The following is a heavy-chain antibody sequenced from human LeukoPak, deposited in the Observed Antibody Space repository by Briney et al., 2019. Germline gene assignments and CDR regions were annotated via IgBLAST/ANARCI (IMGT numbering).Heavy chain of an antibody. CDR3: AGTLRRTVASTVYYYGMDV. D-gene: IGHD6-19*01. V-gene: IGHV1-18*01. CDR2: VGPYNGTT. J-gene: IGHJ6*02. Sequence: GASVTVSCMASRYTFSNPPITWVRQAPGQGREWLGWVGPYNGTTNYVQKFQGRVSMTTDTSTSTAYLELRSLRSDDTAVYYCAGTLRRTVASTVYYYGMDVWGQGTSVTVSS. CDR1: RYTFSNPP.